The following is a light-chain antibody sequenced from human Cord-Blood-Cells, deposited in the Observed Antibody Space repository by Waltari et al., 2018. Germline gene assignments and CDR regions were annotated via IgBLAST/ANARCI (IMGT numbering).Light chain of an antibody. J-gene: IGKJ1*01. CDR3: QQSYSTPRT. Sequence: DIQMTQSPSSLSASVGVRVTITCRASQSISSYLNWYQQKPGKAPKLPIYAASSLQSGVPSRFSGSGSGTDFTLTISSLQPEDFATYYCQQSYSTPRTFGQGTKVEIK. V-gene: IGKV1-39*01. CDR1: QSISSY. CDR2: AAS.